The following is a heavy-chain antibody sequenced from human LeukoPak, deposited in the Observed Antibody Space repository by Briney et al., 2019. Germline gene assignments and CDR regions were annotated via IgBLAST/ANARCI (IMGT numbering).Heavy chain of an antibody. CDR3: ARGSSDAPHYDILTGTTPSFDY. CDR1: GFTFSSYA. V-gene: IGHV4-34*01. CDR2: INHSGST. J-gene: IGHJ4*02. Sequence: GSLRLSCAASGFTFSSYAMSWVRQPPGKGLEWIGEINHSGSTNYNPSLKSRVTISVDTSKNQFSLKLSSVTAADTAVYYCARGSSDAPHYDILTGTTPSFDYWGQGTLVTVSS. D-gene: IGHD3-9*01.